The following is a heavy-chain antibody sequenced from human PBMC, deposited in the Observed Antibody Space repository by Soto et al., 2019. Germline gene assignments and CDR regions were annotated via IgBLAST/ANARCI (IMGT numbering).Heavy chain of an antibody. J-gene: IGHJ4*02. Sequence: EVQLLESGGGLVQPGGSLRLSCAASGFTFSSYAMSWVRQAPGKGLEWVSAISGSGGSTYYADSVKGRFTISRDNSKNTLSLQLNSLRAEDTAVYYCAERPGPLFLVVPRGMIGFDYWGQGTLVTVSS. V-gene: IGHV3-23*01. CDR2: ISGSGGST. CDR1: GFTFSSYA. D-gene: IGHD3-22*01. CDR3: AERPGPLFLVVPRGMIGFDY.